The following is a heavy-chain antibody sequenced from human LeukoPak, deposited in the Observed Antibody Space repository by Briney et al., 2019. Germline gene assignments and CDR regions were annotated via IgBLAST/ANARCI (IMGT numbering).Heavy chain of an antibody. V-gene: IGHV4-34*01. CDR3: ARTSFWAGTFDY. J-gene: IGHJ4*02. D-gene: IGHD3/OR15-3a*01. CDR1: GGSFSDYY. CDR2: INHSGST. Sequence: SETLSLTCAVYGGSFSDYYWSWIRQPPGKGLEWIGEINHSGSTDYNPSLKSRVTISVDTSKNQFSLKLSSVTAADTAVYYCARTSFWAGTFDYWGQGTLVTVSS.